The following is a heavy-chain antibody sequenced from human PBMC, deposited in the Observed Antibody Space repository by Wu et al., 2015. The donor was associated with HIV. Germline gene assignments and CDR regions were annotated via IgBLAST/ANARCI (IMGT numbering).Heavy chain of an antibody. V-gene: IGHV1-18*01. D-gene: IGHD3-9*01. CDR1: GYTFTSYG. CDR3: ARDMRDDILTGNRPHDY. J-gene: IGHJ4*02. Sequence: QVQLVQSGAEVKKPGASVKVSCKASGYTFTSYGIRWVRQAPGQGLEWMGWISAYNGNTNYAQKLQGRVTMTTDTSTSTAYMELRSLRSDDTAVYYCARDMRDDILTGNRPHDYWGQGTLVTVSS. CDR2: ISAYNGNT.